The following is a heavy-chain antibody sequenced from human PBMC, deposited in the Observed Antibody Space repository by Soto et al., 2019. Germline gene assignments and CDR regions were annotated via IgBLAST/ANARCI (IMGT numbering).Heavy chain of an antibody. CDR3: ASLVSYSSSWYRIDY. J-gene: IGHJ4*02. CDR2: IIPIFGTA. D-gene: IGHD6-13*01. Sequence: ASVKVSCKASGGTFSSYAISWVRQAPGQGLEWMGGIIPIFGTANYAQKFQGRVTITADESTSTAYMELSSLRSEDTAVYYCASLVSYSSSWYRIDYWGQGTLVTVSS. CDR1: GGTFSSYA. V-gene: IGHV1-69*13.